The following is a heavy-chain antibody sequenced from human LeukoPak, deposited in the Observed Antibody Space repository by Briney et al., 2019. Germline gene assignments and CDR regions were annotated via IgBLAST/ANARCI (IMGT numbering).Heavy chain of an antibody. D-gene: IGHD6-19*01. V-gene: IGHV1-18*01. J-gene: IGHJ4*02. CDR1: GYTFTSYG. Sequence: ASVKVSCKASGYTFTSYGISWVRQAPGQGLEWMGWIGAYNGNTNYAQKLQGRVTMTTDTSTSTAYMELRSLRSDDTAVYYCARGIAVAGTLYYFDYWGQGTLVTVSS. CDR2: IGAYNGNT. CDR3: ARGIAVAGTLYYFDY.